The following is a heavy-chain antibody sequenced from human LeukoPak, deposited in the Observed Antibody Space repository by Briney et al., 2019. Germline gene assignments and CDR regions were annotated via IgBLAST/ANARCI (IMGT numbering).Heavy chain of an antibody. CDR1: GGSFSGYY. J-gene: IGHJ4*02. D-gene: IGHD2-2*01. Sequence: ETLSLTCAVYGGSFSGYYWSWIRQPPGKGLEWLANILPDGSQKYYVDSVKGRFTISRDNPKNSLYLQINNLRAEDTAVYYCGRLAHNAWYAIDFWGQGTLVTVSS. V-gene: IGHV3-7*01. CDR2: ILPDGSQK. CDR3: GRLAHNAWYAIDF.